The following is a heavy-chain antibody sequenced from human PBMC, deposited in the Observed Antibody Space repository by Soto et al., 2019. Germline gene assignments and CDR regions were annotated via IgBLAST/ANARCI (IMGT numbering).Heavy chain of an antibody. CDR3: ARDREYYYDSSGNYYYHYGMDV. CDR1: GYTFTNYG. D-gene: IGHD3-22*01. CDR2: ISGYNGNT. V-gene: IGHV1-18*04. J-gene: IGHJ6*02. Sequence: QVQLVESGAEVKKPGASVKVSCKASGYTFTNYGISWVRQAPGQGHEWMGWISGYNGNTKYAQKFQGRVTMTTDTPKNTAYMDLRSLRSDDTAVYYCARDREYYYDSSGNYYYHYGMDVWGQGTTVTVS.